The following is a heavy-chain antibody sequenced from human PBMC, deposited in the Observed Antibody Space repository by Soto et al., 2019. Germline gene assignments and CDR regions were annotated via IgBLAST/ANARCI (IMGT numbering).Heavy chain of an antibody. V-gene: IGHV4-34*01. CDR1: GGSFSGYY. CDR2: INHSGIT. CDR3: ARSPAPGLYDTLGTNPGPGTYYGMDV. Sequence: SETLSLTCAVYGGSFSGYYWNWIRQPPGKGLEWIGEINHSGITNYNPSLKSRVTISVDTSKNQFSLRVEDMAVYYCARSPAPGLYDTLGTNPGPGTYYGMDVWGQGTTVTVSS. D-gene: IGHD3-22*01. J-gene: IGHJ6*02.